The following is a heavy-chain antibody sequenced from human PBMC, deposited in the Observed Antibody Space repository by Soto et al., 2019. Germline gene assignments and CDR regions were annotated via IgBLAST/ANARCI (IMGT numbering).Heavy chain of an antibody. D-gene: IGHD3-22*01. Sequence: SETLSLTCTVSGGSISSSSYYWGWIRQPPGKGLEWIGSTYYSGSTYYNPSLKSRVTISVDTSKNQFSLKLSPVTAADTAVYYCSGLKYYDTSDYLDYWGQVTLVTVSS. J-gene: IGHJ4*02. CDR1: GGSISSSSYY. CDR2: TYYSGST. V-gene: IGHV4-39*01. CDR3: SGLKYYDTSDYLDY.